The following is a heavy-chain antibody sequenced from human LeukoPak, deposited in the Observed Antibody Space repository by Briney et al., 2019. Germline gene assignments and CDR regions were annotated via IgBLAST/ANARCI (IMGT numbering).Heavy chain of an antibody. CDR2: INHSGST. CDR3: ARGGYGGNSTLRYFDY. Sequence: SETLSLTCAVYGGSFSGYYWSWIRQPPGKGLEWIGEINHSGSTNYNPSLKSRVTISVDTSKNQFSLKLSSVTAADTAVYYCARGGYGGNSTLRYFDYWGQGTLVTVFS. D-gene: IGHD4-23*01. V-gene: IGHV4-34*01. J-gene: IGHJ4*02. CDR1: GGSFSGYY.